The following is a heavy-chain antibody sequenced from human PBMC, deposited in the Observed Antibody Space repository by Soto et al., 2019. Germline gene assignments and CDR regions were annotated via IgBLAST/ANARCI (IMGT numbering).Heavy chain of an antibody. J-gene: IGHJ4*02. CDR3: ARYRERGYSHGFGFDY. CDR1: GGSFSGYY. D-gene: IGHD5-18*01. V-gene: IGHV4-34*01. Sequence: QVQLQQWGAGLLKPSETLSLTCAVYGGSFSGYYWSWIRQPPGKGLEWIGEINHSGSTNYNPSLKSRVTISVDTSKNPFPLKLSSVTAADTAVYYCARYRERGYSHGFGFDYWGQGTLVTVSS. CDR2: INHSGST.